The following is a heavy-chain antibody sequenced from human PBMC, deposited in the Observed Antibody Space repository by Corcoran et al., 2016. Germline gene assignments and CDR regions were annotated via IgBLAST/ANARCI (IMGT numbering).Heavy chain of an antibody. V-gene: IGHV4-39*01. D-gene: IGHD2-15*01. CDR2: VYDSGTA. CDR1: GASIRSGLYY. J-gene: IGHJ5*02. CDR3: AMSSYSYDSWFDP. Sequence: QLRLHESGPGLVKPSETLSLTCTVSGASIRSGLYYWAWIRQPPGKGLEWIGSVYDSGTAYYNPSLRGRVTVSVATSNNQFSLTLNSVTAADTAVFYCAMSSYSYDSWFDPWGQGTLVTVSS.